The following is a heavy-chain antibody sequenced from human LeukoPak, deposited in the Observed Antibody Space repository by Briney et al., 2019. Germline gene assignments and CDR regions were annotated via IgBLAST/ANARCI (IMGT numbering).Heavy chain of an antibody. Sequence: PSETLSLTCTVSGGSISSSSYYWGWIRQPPGKGLEWIGSIYYSGSTYYNPSLKSRVTISVDTSKNQFSLKLSSVTAADTAVYYCAREGSSSWYQYFDYWGQGTLVTVSS. J-gene: IGHJ4*02. V-gene: IGHV4-39*07. CDR2: IYYSGST. CDR3: AREGSSSWYQYFDY. D-gene: IGHD6-13*01. CDR1: GGSISSSSYY.